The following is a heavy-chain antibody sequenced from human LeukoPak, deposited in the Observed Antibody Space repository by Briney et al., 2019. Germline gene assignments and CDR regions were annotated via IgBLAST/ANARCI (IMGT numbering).Heavy chain of an antibody. CDR3: ARSSEGRYYYDSSGFSYYYYYMDV. V-gene: IGHV4-4*02. CDR2: IYYSGST. J-gene: IGHJ6*03. CDR1: GGSITITNW. D-gene: IGHD3-22*01. Sequence: SETLSLTCAVSGGSITITNWWSWVRQPPGKGLEWIGYIYYSGSTYYNPSLRSRVTISVDTSKNQFSLKLSSVTAADTAVYYCARSSEGRYYYDSSGFSYYYYYMDVWGKGTTVTISS.